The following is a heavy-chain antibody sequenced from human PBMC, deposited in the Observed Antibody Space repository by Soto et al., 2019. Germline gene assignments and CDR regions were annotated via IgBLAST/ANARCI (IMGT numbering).Heavy chain of an antibody. CDR3: ARDGVGDTTFFGYNDY. V-gene: IGHV3-33*01. CDR1: GNIFNGYG. CDR2: IRYDGTNI. Sequence: VQLVESGGGVVQPGGPLRLSCGASGNIFNGYGMHWVGQPPGKGLEWGPIIRYDGTNIFYADSLKGRFTIPRDNSKNTLYLQMTSLRFEDTALYYWARDGVGDTTFFGYNDYWGQGTLVTVSS. D-gene: IGHD1-26*01. J-gene: IGHJ4*02.